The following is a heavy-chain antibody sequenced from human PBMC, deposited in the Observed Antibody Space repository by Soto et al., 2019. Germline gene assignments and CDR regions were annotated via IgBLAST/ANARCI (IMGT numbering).Heavy chain of an antibody. J-gene: IGHJ5*02. V-gene: IGHV1-18*01. CDR3: ARGTGTYYGSGSFELRWFDP. Sequence: QVQLVQSGAEVKKPGASVKVSCKASGYTFTSYGISWVRQPPGQGLEWMGWISAYNGNTNYAQKLQGRVTMTTDTSTSTAYMELRSLRSDDTAVYYCARGTGTYYGSGSFELRWFDPWGQGTLVTVSS. CDR2: ISAYNGNT. CDR1: GYTFTSYG. D-gene: IGHD3-10*01.